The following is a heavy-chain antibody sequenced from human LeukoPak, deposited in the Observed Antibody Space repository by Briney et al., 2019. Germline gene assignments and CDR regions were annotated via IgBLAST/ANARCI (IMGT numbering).Heavy chain of an antibody. Sequence: PGGSLRLSCAASGFTFSSYSMNWVRQAPGKGPEWVSYISSSSSTIYYADSLKGRFTISRDNAKNSLYLQMNSLRAEDTAVYYCARERAITIFGVVIPIPFDYWGQGTLVTVSS. J-gene: IGHJ4*02. CDR1: GFTFSSYS. CDR2: ISSSSSTI. CDR3: ARERAITIFGVVIPIPFDY. V-gene: IGHV3-48*01. D-gene: IGHD3-3*01.